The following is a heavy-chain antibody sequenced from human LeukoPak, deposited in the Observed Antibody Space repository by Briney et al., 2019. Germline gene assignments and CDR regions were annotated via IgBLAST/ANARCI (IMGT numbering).Heavy chain of an antibody. V-gene: IGHV3-23*01. CDR2: ISGSGGST. CDR3: AADPIRTLSYYDFWSGYYRGDSYYYYGMDV. CDR1: GFTFSSYA. J-gene: IGHJ6*02. Sequence: GGSLRLSCAASGFTFSSYAMSWVRQAPGKGLEWVSAISGSGGSTYYADSVKGRFTISRDNSKNTLYLQMNSLRAEDTAVYYCAADPIRTLSYYDFWSGYYRGDSYYYYGMDVWGQGTTVTVSS. D-gene: IGHD3-3*01.